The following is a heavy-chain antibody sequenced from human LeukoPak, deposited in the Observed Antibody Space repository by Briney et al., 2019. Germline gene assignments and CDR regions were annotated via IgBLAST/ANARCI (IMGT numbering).Heavy chain of an antibody. D-gene: IGHD5-12*01. CDR3: ARDHRYAFDN. CDR1: GFNFIDYS. CDR2: IGIRSGNT. Sequence: GGSLRLSCAASGFNFIDYSMNWVRQAPGKGLEWISYIGIRSGNTKYAESVKGRFTISRDKARNSPYLQMNSLRVEDTAVYYCARDHRYAFDNWGHGTLVTVSS. J-gene: IGHJ4*01. V-gene: IGHV3-48*01.